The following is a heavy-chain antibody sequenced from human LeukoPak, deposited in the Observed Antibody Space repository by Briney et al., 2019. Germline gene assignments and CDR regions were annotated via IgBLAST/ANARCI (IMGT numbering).Heavy chain of an antibody. CDR1: AYTFTIYG. CDR2: ISAYNRNT. V-gene: IGHV1-18*01. J-gene: IGHJ4*02. Sequence: AAVTVSFSASAYTFTIYGSSWVRQAPGQGREWMGWISAYNRNTNYAQKLQGRLTMTTDTSTSTAYMELRSLRSDDTAVYYCARGYYDFWSGYWGYFDYWGQGTLVTVSS. D-gene: IGHD3-3*01. CDR3: ARGYYDFWSGYWGYFDY.